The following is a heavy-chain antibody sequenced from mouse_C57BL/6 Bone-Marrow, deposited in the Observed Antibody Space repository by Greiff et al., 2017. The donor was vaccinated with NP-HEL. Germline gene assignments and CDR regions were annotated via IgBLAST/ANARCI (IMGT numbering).Heavy chain of an antibody. D-gene: IGHD1-1*01. CDR1: GYNFKDYY. CDR3: TAWATTVVALCAMDY. J-gene: IGHJ4*01. Sequence: VQLQQSGAELVRPGASVKLSCTASGYNFKDYYMHWVKQRPEQGLEWIGWIDPENGDTEYASKFQGKATLTADTSSNTAYLQLSSLTSEDTAIYYCTAWATTVVALCAMDYWGQGTSVTVSS. CDR2: IDPENGDT. V-gene: IGHV14-4*01.